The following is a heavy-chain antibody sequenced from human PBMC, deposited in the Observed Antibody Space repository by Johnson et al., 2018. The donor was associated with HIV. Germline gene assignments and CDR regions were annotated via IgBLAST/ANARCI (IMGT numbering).Heavy chain of an antibody. CDR1: GFTFSSYW. CDR3: AKTISGFYLYDAFDI. J-gene: IGHJ3*02. Sequence: VQLVESGGGVVQRGGSPRLACAASGFTFSSYWMSWVRQAPGKGLEWVANIKQYGSEKYYVDSVKGRFTISRDNAKNTLYLQMNSLRAEDTATYYCAKTISGFYLYDAFDIWGQGTMVTVSS. V-gene: IGHV3-7*01. CDR2: IKQYGSEK. D-gene: IGHD5-12*01.